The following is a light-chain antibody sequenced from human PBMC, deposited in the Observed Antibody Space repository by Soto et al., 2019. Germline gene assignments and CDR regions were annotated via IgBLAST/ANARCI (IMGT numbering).Light chain of an antibody. V-gene: IGKV1-27*01. CDR3: QKCNSAPFT. J-gene: IGKJ3*01. CDR2: AAS. Sequence: DTQMTQSPSSLSASVGDRATITCRASQGIYNYLAWYQQKPGKVPKILIYAASILVSGVPSRFSGSGSGTDFTLTISSLQPEDVATYYCQKCNSAPFTFGPGTKVYIK. CDR1: QGIYNY.